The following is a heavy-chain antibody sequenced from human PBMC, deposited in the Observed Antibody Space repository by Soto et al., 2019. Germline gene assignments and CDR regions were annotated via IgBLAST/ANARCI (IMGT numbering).Heavy chain of an antibody. D-gene: IGHD3-3*01. CDR2: INAGNGNT. CDR3: ARDPRFLASQLWLMAGAGYYYYMDV. Sequence: ASVKVSCKASGYTFTSYAMHWVRQAPGQRLEWMGWINAGNGNTKYSQKFQGRVTITRDTSASTAYMELSSLRSEDTAVYYCARDPRFLASQLWLMAGAGYYYYMDVWGKGTTVTVSS. CDR1: GYTFTSYA. J-gene: IGHJ6*03. V-gene: IGHV1-3*01.